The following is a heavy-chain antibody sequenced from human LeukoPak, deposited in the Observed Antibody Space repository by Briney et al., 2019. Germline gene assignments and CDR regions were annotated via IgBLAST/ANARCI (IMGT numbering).Heavy chain of an antibody. V-gene: IGHV4-59*01. CDR2: IYYSGST. CDR3: ARLNDPYSYGSLFYYGMDV. Sequence: SETLSLTCTVSGGSISSYYWSWIRQPPGKGLEWIGYIYYSGSTNYNPSLKSRVTISVDTSKNQFSLKLSSVTAADTAVYHCARLNDPYSYGSLFYYGMDVWGQGTTVTVSS. J-gene: IGHJ6*02. CDR1: GGSISSYY. D-gene: IGHD5-18*01.